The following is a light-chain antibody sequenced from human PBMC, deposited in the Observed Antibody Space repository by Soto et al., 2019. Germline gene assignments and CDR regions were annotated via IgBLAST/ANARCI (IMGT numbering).Light chain of an antibody. CDR3: QQYNSQWT. CDR1: QSISNW. J-gene: IGKJ1*01. V-gene: IGKV1-5*03. CDR2: KAS. Sequence: DIQMTQSPSTLSASVGDRVIITCRASQSISNWLAWYQQKPGKAPNLLIYKASSLKSGVPSRFSGSGSGTEFTLTISSLQPDDFATYYCQQYNSQWTFGQGTKVDIK.